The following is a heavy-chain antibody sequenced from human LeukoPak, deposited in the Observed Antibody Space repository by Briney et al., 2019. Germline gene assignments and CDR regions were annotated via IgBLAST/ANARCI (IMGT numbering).Heavy chain of an antibody. V-gene: IGHV1-3*03. CDR3: ARVNGYCSGGSCYSDFAFDI. Sequence: ASVKVSCKASGYTFTSYGISWVRQAPGQGLEWMGWINAGNGNTKYSQEFQGRVTITRDTSASTAYMELSSLRSEDMAVYYCARVNGYCSGGSCYSDFAFDIWGQGTMVTVSS. J-gene: IGHJ3*02. D-gene: IGHD2-15*01. CDR2: INAGNGNT. CDR1: GYTFTSYG.